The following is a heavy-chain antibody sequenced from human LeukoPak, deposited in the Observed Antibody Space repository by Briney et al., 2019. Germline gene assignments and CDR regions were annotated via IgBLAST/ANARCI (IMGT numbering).Heavy chain of an antibody. CDR1: GFTFSTFG. Sequence: GGSLRLSCAASGFTFSTFGIHWVRQAPGKWLEWVAAISPDGNNEYYTDSVKGRFTISRDNSKNMIYLQMNSLRGEDSAVYYCAKVNNYDDYWGQGTLVTVSS. D-gene: IGHD1/OR15-1a*01. CDR3: AKVNNYDDY. J-gene: IGHJ4*02. CDR2: ISPDGNNE. V-gene: IGHV3-30*18.